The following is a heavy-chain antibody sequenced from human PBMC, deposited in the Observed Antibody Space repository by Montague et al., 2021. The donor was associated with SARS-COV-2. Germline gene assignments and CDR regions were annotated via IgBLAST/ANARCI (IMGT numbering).Heavy chain of an antibody. CDR1: GDSVCSNNAT. CDR2: TYYRSKWYH. V-gene: IGHV6-1*01. CDR3: ARTTTRMLYPENAFDI. Sequence: CAISGDSVCSNNATWNWIRQSPSRGLEWLGRTYYRSKWYHDYAISLKSRITINPDTSKNQFSLQLSSVAPEDAAVFYCARTTTRMLYPENAFDIWGQGTMVTVSS. D-gene: IGHD2-15*01. J-gene: IGHJ3*02.